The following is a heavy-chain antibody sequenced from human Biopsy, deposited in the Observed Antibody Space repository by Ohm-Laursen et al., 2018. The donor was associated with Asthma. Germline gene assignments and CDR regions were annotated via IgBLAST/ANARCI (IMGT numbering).Heavy chain of an antibody. V-gene: IGHV3-30*18. CDR2: ISYDASYS. CDR1: AFTFSRSG. CDR3: AKGEDPSPVAGGFDV. Sequence: SLRLSCAAPAFTFSRSGMHWVRQAPGKGLEWVSLISYDASYSTYADSVKGRSTISRDNSRRTLYLHMNFLRTEDTAVYYCAKGEDPSPVAGGFDVWGQGTEVTVSS. D-gene: IGHD4-23*01. J-gene: IGHJ3*01.